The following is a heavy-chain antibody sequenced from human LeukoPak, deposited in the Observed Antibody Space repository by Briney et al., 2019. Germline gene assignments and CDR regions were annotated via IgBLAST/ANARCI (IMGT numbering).Heavy chain of an antibody. V-gene: IGHV3-48*03. CDR1: GFTFSTYE. CDR3: AKDATAVVGTVYMDV. D-gene: IGHD6-13*01. CDR2: IDSNSRTI. Sequence: GGSLRLSCAASGFTFSTYEMDWVRQAPGKGLEWISYIDSNSRTIHYADSVEGRFTISRDNAKNSLYLQMDSLRAEDTAVYYCAKDATAVVGTVYMDVWGKGTTVTISS. J-gene: IGHJ6*03.